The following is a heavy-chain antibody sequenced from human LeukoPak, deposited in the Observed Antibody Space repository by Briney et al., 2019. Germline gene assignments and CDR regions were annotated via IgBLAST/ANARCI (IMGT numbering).Heavy chain of an antibody. CDR2: IYYGGST. CDR1: GGSISSGTYY. J-gene: IGHJ4*02. D-gene: IGHD6-19*01. Sequence: SQTLSLTCTVSGGSISSGTYYWGWIRQRPGKGLEWVGYIYYGGSTYYNPSLESRVTISVDASKNQFSLKLRSVTAADTAVYYCARNPASAVPGTVWGQGSLVAVSS. V-gene: IGHV4-31*03. CDR3: ARNPASAVPGTV.